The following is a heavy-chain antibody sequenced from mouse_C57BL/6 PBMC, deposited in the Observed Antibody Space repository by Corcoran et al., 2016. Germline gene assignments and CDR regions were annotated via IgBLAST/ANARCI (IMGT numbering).Heavy chain of an antibody. CDR3: ARGGSSGYNYFDY. Sequence: QIRLVQSGPELKKPGETVKISCKASGYTFTTYGMSWVKQAPGKGLKWMGWINTYSGVPTYADDFKGRFAFSLETSASTAYLQINNLKNEDTATYFCARGGSSGYNYFDYWGQGTTLTVSS. D-gene: IGHD3-2*02. V-gene: IGHV9-3*01. J-gene: IGHJ2*01. CDR2: INTYSGVP. CDR1: GYTFTTYG.